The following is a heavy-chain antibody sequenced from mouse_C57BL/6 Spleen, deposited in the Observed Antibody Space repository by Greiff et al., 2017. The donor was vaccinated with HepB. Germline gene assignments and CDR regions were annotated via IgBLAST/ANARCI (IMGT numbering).Heavy chain of an antibody. CDR2: IWRGGST. D-gene: IGHD1-1*01. V-gene: IGHV2-5*01. Sequence: VHLVESGPGLVQPSQSLSITCTVSGFSLTSYGVHWVRQSPGKGLEWLGVIWRGGSTDYNAAFMSRLSITKDNSKSQVFFKMNSLQADDTAIYYCAKKRGYYGSRDYAMDYWGQGTSVTVSS. CDR1: GFSLTSYG. CDR3: AKKRGYYGSRDYAMDY. J-gene: IGHJ4*01.